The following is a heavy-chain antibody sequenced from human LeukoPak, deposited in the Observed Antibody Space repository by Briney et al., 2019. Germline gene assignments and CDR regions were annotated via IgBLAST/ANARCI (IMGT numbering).Heavy chain of an antibody. CDR2: IYYSGST. Sequence: PSETLSLTCTVSGGSISSSPYYWGWIRQPPGKGLEWNGNIYYSGSTYYNPSLKTRVTISVDTSKNQFSLKLTSVTAADTAVYYCARHASVDGNWPRPLDYWGQGSLVTVSS. J-gene: IGHJ4*02. D-gene: IGHD6-19*01. CDR3: ARHASVDGNWPRPLDY. CDR1: GGSISSSPYY. V-gene: IGHV4-39*01.